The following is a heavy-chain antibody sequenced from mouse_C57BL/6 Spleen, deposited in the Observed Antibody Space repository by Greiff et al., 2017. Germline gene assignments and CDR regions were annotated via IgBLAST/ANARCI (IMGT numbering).Heavy chain of an antibody. J-gene: IGHJ4*01. CDR3: ARGRDYAMDY. Sequence: VQLKQSGPELVKPGASVKIPCKASGYTFTDYNMDWVKQSHGKSLEWIGDINPINGGTIYNQKFKGKATLTVDKSSRPAYMALRNLTTVDTAVYYFARGRDYAMDYWGQGTSVTVSS. CDR1: GYTFTDYN. CDR2: INPINGGT. V-gene: IGHV1-18*01.